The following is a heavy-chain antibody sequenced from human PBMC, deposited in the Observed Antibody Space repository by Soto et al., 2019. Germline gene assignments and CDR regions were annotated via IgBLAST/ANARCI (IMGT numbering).Heavy chain of an antibody. Sequence: GGSLRLSCAASGFTFSSYGMHWVRQAPGKGLEWVAVISYDGSNKYYADSVKGRFTISRDNSKNTLYLQMNSLRAEDTAVYYCAKVENWNDANAFDIWGQGPMVTV. J-gene: IGHJ3*02. CDR1: GFTFSSYG. V-gene: IGHV3-30*18. CDR2: ISYDGSNK. D-gene: IGHD1-1*01. CDR3: AKVENWNDANAFDI.